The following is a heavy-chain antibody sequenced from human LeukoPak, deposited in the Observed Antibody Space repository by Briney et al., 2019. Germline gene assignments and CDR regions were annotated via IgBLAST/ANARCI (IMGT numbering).Heavy chain of an antibody. V-gene: IGHV4-61*08. Sequence: SETLSLTCTVPGDSIYSGGSYWSWVRQPPGKGLEWIGYIYSSGSTNYNPSLKSRVTISVDTSKNQFSLKLSSVTAADTAVYYCARDSSGVAMDVWGKGTTVTVSS. CDR2: IYSSGST. D-gene: IGHD3-10*01. J-gene: IGHJ6*04. CDR1: GDSIYSGGSY. CDR3: ARDSSGVAMDV.